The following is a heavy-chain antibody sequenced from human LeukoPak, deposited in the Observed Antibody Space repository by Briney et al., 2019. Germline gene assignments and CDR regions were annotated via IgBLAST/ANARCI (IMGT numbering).Heavy chain of an antibody. J-gene: IGHJ6*03. Sequence: GGSLRLSCAAYGFSLSGYWMSWVRQAPGKGLEWVARLHADGNEKYFVHSVKGRFTVSRDNAKNSLYLQMNSLRVEDTAVYYCARVRQSPQIQLYYYYMDVWGKGTTVTVSS. CDR2: LHADGNEK. CDR1: GFSLSGYW. CDR3: ARVRQSPQIQLYYYYMDV. D-gene: IGHD1-1*01. V-gene: IGHV3-7*01.